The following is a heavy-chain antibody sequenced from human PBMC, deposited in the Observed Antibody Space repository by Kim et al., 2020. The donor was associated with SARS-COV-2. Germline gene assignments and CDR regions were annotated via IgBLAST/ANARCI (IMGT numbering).Heavy chain of an antibody. V-gene: IGHV4-31*02. Sequence: PSIKSRVTISVDTSKNQFSLKLSSVTAADTAVYYGARDTPYYYGSGSYVYWGQGTLVTVSS. J-gene: IGHJ4*02. D-gene: IGHD3-10*01. CDR3: ARDTPYYYGSGSYVY.